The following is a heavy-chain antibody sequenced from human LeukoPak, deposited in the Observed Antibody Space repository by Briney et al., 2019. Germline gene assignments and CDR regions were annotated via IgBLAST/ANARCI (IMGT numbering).Heavy chain of an antibody. D-gene: IGHD3-10*02. Sequence: GRSLRLSCAASGFTFDDYAMHWVRQAPGKGLEWVSGISWNSGSIGYADSVKGRFTISRDNSKNTLYLQMNSLRAEDTAVYYCAELGITMIGGVWGKGTTVTISS. CDR2: ISWNSGSI. V-gene: IGHV3-9*01. J-gene: IGHJ6*04. CDR1: GFTFDDYA. CDR3: AELGITMIGGV.